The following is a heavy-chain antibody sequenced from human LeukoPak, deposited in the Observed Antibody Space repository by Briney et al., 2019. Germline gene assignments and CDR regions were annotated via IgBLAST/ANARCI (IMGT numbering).Heavy chain of an antibody. D-gene: IGHD4-17*01. J-gene: IGHJ6*02. CDR3: AKYGDYVYYGMDV. V-gene: IGHV3-21*01. CDR2: VSSTSSYI. Sequence: GGSLRLSCAASGFTFSVFGMNWVRQAPGKGLEWVSSVSSTSSYIYYADSVKGRFTISRDNAKNSLYLQMNSLRAEDTAVYYCAKYGDYVYYGMDVWGQGTTVTVSS. CDR1: GFTFSVFG.